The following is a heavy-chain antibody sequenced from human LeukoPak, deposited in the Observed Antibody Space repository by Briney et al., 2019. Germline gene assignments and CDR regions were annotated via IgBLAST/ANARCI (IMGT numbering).Heavy chain of an antibody. Sequence: QPGGSLRLSCAASGLTVSSNYMSWVRQAPGKGLEWVSLIYSGGNTYYADSVKGRFTISRDNSKNTLYLQMNSLSAEDTAVYYCARTFVSGDGYKVGYFDYWGQGTLVTVSS. D-gene: IGHD5-24*01. V-gene: IGHV3-53*01. CDR3: ARTFVSGDGYKVGYFDY. CDR1: GLTVSSNY. J-gene: IGHJ4*02. CDR2: IYSGGNT.